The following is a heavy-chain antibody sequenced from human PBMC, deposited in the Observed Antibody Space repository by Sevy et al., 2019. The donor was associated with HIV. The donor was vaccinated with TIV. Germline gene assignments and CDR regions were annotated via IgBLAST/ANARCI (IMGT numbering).Heavy chain of an antibody. V-gene: IGHV4-38-2*01. J-gene: IGHJ4*02. CDR3: ARATLAGIPYYFDY. Sequence: SETLSLTCAVSGYSISSGYYWGWIRQPPGKGLEWIGSIYHSGSTYYNPSLKSRVTISVDTSKNQFSLKLSSVTAADTAVYYCARATLAGIPYYFDYWGQGTLVTVSS. CDR1: GYSISSGYY. D-gene: IGHD6-19*01. CDR2: IYHSGST.